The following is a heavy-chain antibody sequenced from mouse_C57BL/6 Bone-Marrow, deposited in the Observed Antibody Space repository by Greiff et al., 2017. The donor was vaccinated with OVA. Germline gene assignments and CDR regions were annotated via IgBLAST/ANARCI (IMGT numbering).Heavy chain of an antibody. CDR3: ARNYPIYYGYGGFAY. CDR1: GYTFTDHT. J-gene: IGHJ3*01. Sequence: QVHVKQSDAELVKPGASVKISCKVSGYTFTDHTIHWMKQRPEQGLEWIGYIYPRDGSTKYNEKFKGKATLTADKSSSTAYMQLNSLTSEDSAVYFCARNYPIYYGYGGFAYWGQGTLVTVSA. D-gene: IGHD2-2*01. V-gene: IGHV1-78*01. CDR2: IYPRDGST.